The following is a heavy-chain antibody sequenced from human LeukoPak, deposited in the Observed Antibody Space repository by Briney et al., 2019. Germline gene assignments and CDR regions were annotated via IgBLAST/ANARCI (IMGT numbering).Heavy chain of an antibody. CDR3: AKGKTGSIYSGLDS. CDR2: LGSDDST. CDR1: GFTLSSYA. V-gene: IGHV3-23*01. Sequence: GGSLRLSCAASGFTLSSYAMTWVRQAPGKGLEWVSVLGSDDSTNYAGSVKGRFTISRDKSKNTLYLQMNSLRAEDTALYYCAKGKTGSIYSGLDSWGQGTLVTVSS. D-gene: IGHD2-15*01. J-gene: IGHJ4*02.